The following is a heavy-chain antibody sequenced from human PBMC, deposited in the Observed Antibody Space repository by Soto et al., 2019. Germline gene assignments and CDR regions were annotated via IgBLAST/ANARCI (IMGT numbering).Heavy chain of an antibody. J-gene: IGHJ6*03. D-gene: IGHD6-6*01. CDR3: ARVVKQLVRGRAYYYYMDV. CDR2: IGTAGDT. Sequence: GGSLRLSCAASGFTFSSYDMHWVRQATGKGLEWVSAIGTAGDTYYPGSVKGRFTISRENAKNSLYLQMNSLRAGDTAVYYCARVVKQLVRGRAYYYYMDVWGKGTTVTVSS. CDR1: GFTFSSYD. V-gene: IGHV3-13*01.